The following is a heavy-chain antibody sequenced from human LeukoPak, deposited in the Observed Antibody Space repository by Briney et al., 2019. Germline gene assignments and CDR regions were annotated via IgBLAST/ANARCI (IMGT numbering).Heavy chain of an antibody. CDR1: GFTFSSYA. Sequence: GGSLRLSCAASGFTFSSYAMSWVRQAPGKGLEWVSAISGSGGSTYYADSVKGRFTISRDNSKNTLYLQMNSLRAEDTAVYYCAKRDGSGSYDESYFDYWGQGTLVTVSS. J-gene: IGHJ4*02. CDR3: AKRDGSGSYDESYFDY. CDR2: ISGSGGST. D-gene: IGHD3-10*01. V-gene: IGHV3-23*01.